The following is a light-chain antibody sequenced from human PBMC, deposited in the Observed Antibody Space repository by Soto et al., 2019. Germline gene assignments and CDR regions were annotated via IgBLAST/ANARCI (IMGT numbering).Light chain of an antibody. V-gene: IGKV1-39*01. CDR3: QHSYSTPLT. CDR1: QSISSY. CDR2: AAS. Sequence: DIQMTQSPSSLSASVGDRVTITCRASQSISSYLNWYQQKPGKAPKLLIYAASSLQSGVPSRFSGSSSVTHFTLTISSLQPEDFATYYCQHSYSTPLTFGGATKVEIK. J-gene: IGKJ4*01.